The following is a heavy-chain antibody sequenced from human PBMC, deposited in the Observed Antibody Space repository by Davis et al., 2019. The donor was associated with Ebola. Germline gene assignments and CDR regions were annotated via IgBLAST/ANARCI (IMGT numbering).Heavy chain of an antibody. J-gene: IGHJ4*02. Sequence: GGSLRLSCAVSGFTVSSNYMTWVRLAPGKGLEWVSATSGSGGSTYYADSVKDRFTISRDNSKNTLYLHMNSLRAEDTAVYYCARGLEDFIVVVPAAPDYWGQGTLVTVSS. D-gene: IGHD2-2*01. CDR3: ARGLEDFIVVVPAAPDY. V-gene: IGHV3-23*01. CDR2: TSGSGGST. CDR1: GFTVSSNY.